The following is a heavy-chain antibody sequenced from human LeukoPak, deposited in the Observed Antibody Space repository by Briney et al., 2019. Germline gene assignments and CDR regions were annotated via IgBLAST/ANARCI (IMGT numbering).Heavy chain of an antibody. Sequence: SVKVSCKASGGTFSSYAISWVRQAPGQGLEWMGGIIPTFGTANYAQKFQGRVRITADESMNPAYMELTSLRSEDTAVYFCARGGGLAARRKYFDYWGQGTLVTVSS. CDR2: IIPTFGTA. V-gene: IGHV1-69*13. D-gene: IGHD6-6*01. CDR3: ARGGGLAARRKYFDY. CDR1: GGTFSSYA. J-gene: IGHJ4*02.